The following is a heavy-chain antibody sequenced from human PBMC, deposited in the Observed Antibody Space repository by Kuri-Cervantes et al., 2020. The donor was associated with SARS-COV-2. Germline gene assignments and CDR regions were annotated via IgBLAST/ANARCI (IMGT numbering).Heavy chain of an antibody. CDR1: GFTFSNAW. J-gene: IGHJ4*02. V-gene: IGHV3-48*01. Sequence: ETLSLTCAASGFTFSNAWMNWVRQAPGKGLEWVSYISSSSSTIYYADSVKGRFTISRDNAKNSLYLQMNSLRAEDTAVYYCARGTLGYWGQGTLVAVSS. D-gene: IGHD3-16*01. CDR3: ARGTLGY. CDR2: ISSSSSTI.